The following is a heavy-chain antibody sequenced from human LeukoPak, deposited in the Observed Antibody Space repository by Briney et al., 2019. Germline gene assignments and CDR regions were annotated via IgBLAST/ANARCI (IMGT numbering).Heavy chain of an antibody. V-gene: IGHV3-21*01. CDR2: ISGSSNFI. J-gene: IGHJ4*02. Sequence: NPGGSLRLSCAASGFTFSSYAMIWVRQAPGKGLEWVSSISGSSNFIYYADSLKGRFTVSRDNAKNSLYLQMNSLRAEDTAVYYCARLAATKDYWGQGTLVTVSS. CDR1: GFTFSSYA. D-gene: IGHD2-15*01. CDR3: ARLAATKDY.